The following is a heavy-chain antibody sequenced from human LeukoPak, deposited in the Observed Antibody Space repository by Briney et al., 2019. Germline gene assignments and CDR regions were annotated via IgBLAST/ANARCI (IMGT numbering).Heavy chain of an antibody. V-gene: IGHV3-30*18. D-gene: IGHD1-26*01. CDR1: GFTFSSYG. CDR3: AKLRGSYILYYFDY. Sequence: PGGSLRLSCAASGFTFSSYGMHWVRQAPGKGLEWVAVISYDGSNKYYADSVKGRFTISRDNSKNTLYLQMNSLRAEDTAVYYCAKLRGSYILYYFDYWGQGTLVTVSS. J-gene: IGHJ4*02. CDR2: ISYDGSNK.